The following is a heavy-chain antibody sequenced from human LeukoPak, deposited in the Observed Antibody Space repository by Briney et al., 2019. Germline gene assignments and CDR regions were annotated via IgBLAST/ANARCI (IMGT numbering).Heavy chain of an antibody. V-gene: IGHV4-30-2*01. CDR3: ASGSGTGGAFDI. CDR1: GGSISSGGYY. CDR2: IYHSGST. D-gene: IGHD1-26*01. J-gene: IGHJ3*02. Sequence: SETLSLTCTVSGGSISSGGYYWSWIRQPPGKGLEWIGYIYHSGSTYYNPSLKSRVTISVDRSKNQFSLKLSSVTAADTAVYYCASGSGTGGAFDIWGQGTMVTVSS.